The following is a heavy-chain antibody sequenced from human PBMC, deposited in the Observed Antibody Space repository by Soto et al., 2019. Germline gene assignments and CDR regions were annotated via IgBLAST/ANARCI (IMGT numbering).Heavy chain of an antibody. CDR2: IYYSGST. Sequence: SETLSLTCTVSGDSISSGSYYWGWIRQPPGKGLEWIGSIYYSGSTYYNPCLKTRLTISADTSTKQVSLKLSSVTAADTAVYYCARHLAAAGGVIDYWGQGTLVTVSS. J-gene: IGHJ4*02. D-gene: IGHD6-13*01. V-gene: IGHV4-39*01. CDR3: ARHLAAAGGVIDY. CDR1: GDSISSGSYY.